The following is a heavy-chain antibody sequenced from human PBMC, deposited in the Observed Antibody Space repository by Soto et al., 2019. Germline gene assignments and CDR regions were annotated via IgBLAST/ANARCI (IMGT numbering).Heavy chain of an antibody. CDR3: ARALPVDFWSGYYPGGYWFDP. V-gene: IGHV1-2*04. CDR1: GYTFTGYY. J-gene: IGHJ5*02. CDR2: INPNSGGT. Sequence: ASVKVSCKASGYTFTGYYMHWVRQAPGQGLEWMGWINPNSGGTNYAQKFQGWVTMTRDTSISTAYMELGRLRSDDTAVYYCARALPVDFWSGYYPGGYWFDPWGQGTLVTVSS. D-gene: IGHD3-3*01.